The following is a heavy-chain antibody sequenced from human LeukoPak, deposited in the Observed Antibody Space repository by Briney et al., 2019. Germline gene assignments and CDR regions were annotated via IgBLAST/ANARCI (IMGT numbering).Heavy chain of an antibody. Sequence: GGSLRLSCAASGFTFSHAWMSWVRQAPGKGLEWVARIKAGGATDYAAPVKGRFTISRDDSLNTLYLQMDSLKIGDTAVYYCAADVPSPLAQIDYWGQGTPVTVFS. CDR1: GFTFSHAW. V-gene: IGHV3-15*01. CDR2: IKAGGAT. CDR3: AADVPSPLAQIDY. J-gene: IGHJ4*02.